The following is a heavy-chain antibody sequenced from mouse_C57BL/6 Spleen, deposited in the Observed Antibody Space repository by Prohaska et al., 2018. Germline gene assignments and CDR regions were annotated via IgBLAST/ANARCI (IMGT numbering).Heavy chain of an antibody. Sequence: HGKSLEWIGDINPNNGGTSYNQKFKGKATLTVDKSSSTAYMELRSLTSEDSAVYYCARGGYYGSSYYWYFDVWGTGTTVTVSS. D-gene: IGHD1-1*01. V-gene: IGHV1-26*01. CDR2: INPNNGGT. CDR3: ARGGYYGSSYYWYFDV. J-gene: IGHJ1*03.